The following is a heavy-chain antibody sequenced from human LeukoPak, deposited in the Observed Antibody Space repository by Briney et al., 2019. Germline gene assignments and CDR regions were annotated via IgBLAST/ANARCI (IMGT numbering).Heavy chain of an antibody. CDR2: IYQDGREK. D-gene: IGHD6-13*01. Sequence: GGSLRLSCAASGFTFSSQLMTWVRQAPGKRLEWVANIYQDGREKYYASSVRGRFTISRDNAKNPLYLQMDSLRAEDTGVYYCASERPSSSWYDYWGQGTLVTVSS. V-gene: IGHV3-7*01. CDR1: GFTFSSQL. J-gene: IGHJ4*02. CDR3: ASERPSSSWYDY.